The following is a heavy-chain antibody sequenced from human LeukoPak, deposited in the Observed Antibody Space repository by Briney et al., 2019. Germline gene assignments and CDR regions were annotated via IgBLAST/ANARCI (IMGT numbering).Heavy chain of an antibody. CDR1: GYTVTSYG. J-gene: IGHJ4*02. CDR3: ARAGGYGEALDY. Sequence: ASVKVSCKAAGYTVTSYGISWGRQAPGQGLEGMGWISAYNGNTNYAQKLQGRVTMTTVTSTSTAYMELRSLRSDDTAVYYCARAGGYGEALDYWGQGTLVTVSS. V-gene: IGHV1-18*04. CDR2: ISAYNGNT. D-gene: IGHD3-10*01.